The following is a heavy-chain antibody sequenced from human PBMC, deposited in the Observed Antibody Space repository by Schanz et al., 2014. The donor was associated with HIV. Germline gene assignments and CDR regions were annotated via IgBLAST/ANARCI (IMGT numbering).Heavy chain of an antibody. V-gene: IGHV1-69*01. CDR2: IIPLFDTA. Sequence: QVHLVQSGAEVKRPGTTVKVSCKASGGTFSTYAIHWVRQAPGQGLEWMGGIIPLFDTANYAQRFQGRVTISADESTSTAYMELTSLRSEDTAVYYCARAYDRSGYYYGYWGQGTLVTVST. J-gene: IGHJ4*02. CDR3: ARAYDRSGYYYGY. D-gene: IGHD3-22*01. CDR1: GGTFSTYA.